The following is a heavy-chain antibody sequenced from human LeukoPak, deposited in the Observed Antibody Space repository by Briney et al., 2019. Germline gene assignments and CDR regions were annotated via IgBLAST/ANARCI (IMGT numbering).Heavy chain of an antibody. D-gene: IGHD6-13*01. CDR1: GFTFSSYA. J-gene: IGHJ4*02. V-gene: IGHV3-23*01. Sequence: GGSLRLSCAASGFTFSSYAMSWVRQAPGKGLEWVSAISGSGGSTYYADSVKGRFTISRDNSKNTLYLHMNSLRAEDTAVYYCATWIAAAGPPFDYWGQGTLVTVSS. CDR2: ISGSGGST. CDR3: ATWIAAAGPPFDY.